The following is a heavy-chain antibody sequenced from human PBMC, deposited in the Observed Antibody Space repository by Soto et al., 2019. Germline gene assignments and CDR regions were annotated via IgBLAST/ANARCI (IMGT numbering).Heavy chain of an antibody. CDR2: INPNSGGT. CDR3: ARDIAAAEIGAFDI. CDR1: GYTFTGYY. J-gene: IGHJ3*02. Sequence: ASVKVSCKASGYTFTGYYMHWVRQAPGQGLEWMGWINPNSGGTNYAQKFQGWVTMTRDTSISTAYMELSRLRSDDTAVYYCARDIAAAEIGAFDIWGQGTMVTVSS. V-gene: IGHV1-2*04. D-gene: IGHD6-13*01.